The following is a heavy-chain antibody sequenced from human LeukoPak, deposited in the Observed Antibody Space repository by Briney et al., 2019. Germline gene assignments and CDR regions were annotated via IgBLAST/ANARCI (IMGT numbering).Heavy chain of an antibody. D-gene: IGHD2-15*01. CDR2: INHSGST. J-gene: IGHJ4*02. CDR1: GGSFSGYY. CDR3: ARVGGYLGLADY. Sequence: SETLSLTCAVYGGSFSGYYWSWIRQPPGKGLEWIGEINHSGSTNYNPSLKSRVTISVDTSKNQFSLKLSSVTAADTAVYYCARVGGYLGLADYWGQGTLVTVSS. V-gene: IGHV4-34*01.